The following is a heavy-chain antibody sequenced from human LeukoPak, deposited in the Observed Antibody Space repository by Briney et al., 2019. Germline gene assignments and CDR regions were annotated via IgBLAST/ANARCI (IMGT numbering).Heavy chain of an antibody. CDR3: ARWGHDAFDI. CDR1: GFSQRTYV. CDR2: ISSSSSYI. V-gene: IGHV3-21*01. D-gene: IGHD3-16*01. Sequence: PGGSLRLSCVASGFSQRTYVMNWVRQAPGKGLEWVSSISSSSSYIYYADSVKGRFTISRDNAKNSLYLQMSSLRAEDTAVYYCARWGHDAFDIWGQGTMVTVSS. J-gene: IGHJ3*02.